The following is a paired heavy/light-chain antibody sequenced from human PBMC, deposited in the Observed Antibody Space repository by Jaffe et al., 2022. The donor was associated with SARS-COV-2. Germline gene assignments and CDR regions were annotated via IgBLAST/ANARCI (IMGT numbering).Light chain of an antibody. CDR1: QGISNY. CDR3: QQLNSYLFT. CDR2: AAS. Sequence: DIQLTQSPSFLSASVGDRVTITCRASQGISNYLAWYQQKPGKAPKLLIYAASTLQSGVPSRFSGSGSGTEFTLTISSLQPEDFATYYCQQLNSYLFTFGPGTKVDIK. J-gene: IGKJ3*01. V-gene: IGKV1-9*01.
Heavy chain of an antibody. D-gene: IGHD2-15*01. Sequence: EVQLVESGGGLVQPGGSLRLSCAASGFSFSSYSMNWVRQAPGKGLEWVSYISTSSSTIFYADSVKGRFTISRDNAKNSLYLQMNRLRDEDTAVYYCARDETWVLRDKYYYYGMDVWGQGTTVTVSS. CDR1: GFSFSSYS. CDR2: ISTSSSTI. J-gene: IGHJ6*02. CDR3: ARDETWVLRDKYYYYGMDV. V-gene: IGHV3-48*02.